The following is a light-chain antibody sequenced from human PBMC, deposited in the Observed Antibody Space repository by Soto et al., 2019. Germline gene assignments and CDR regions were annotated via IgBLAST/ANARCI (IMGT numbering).Light chain of an antibody. CDR3: QQRDYWQVT. J-gene: IGKJ5*01. Sequence: EIVLTQSPVTLSLSPGERATLSCRASQSVSGYLAWYQQKPGQAPRLLIYDVSIRATGIPARFSGSGSGTDFTLTISSLEPEDFAIYYCQQRDYWQVTFGQGTRLEMK. V-gene: IGKV3-11*01. CDR1: QSVSGY. CDR2: DVS.